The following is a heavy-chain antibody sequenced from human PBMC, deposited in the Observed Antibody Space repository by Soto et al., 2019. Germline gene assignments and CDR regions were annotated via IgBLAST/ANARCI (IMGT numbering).Heavy chain of an antibody. Sequence: PGGSLRLSCAASGFTFSSYSMNWVRQAPGKGLEWVSYIGSSSKSTIYHTDSVRGRFTISRDNAKNSLYLQMNSLRDEDTAVYYCARDYFGSGSYPDPFDYWGQGTLVTVSS. D-gene: IGHD3-10*01. CDR2: IGSSSKSTI. V-gene: IGHV3-48*02. J-gene: IGHJ4*02. CDR3: ARDYFGSGSYPDPFDY. CDR1: GFTFSSYS.